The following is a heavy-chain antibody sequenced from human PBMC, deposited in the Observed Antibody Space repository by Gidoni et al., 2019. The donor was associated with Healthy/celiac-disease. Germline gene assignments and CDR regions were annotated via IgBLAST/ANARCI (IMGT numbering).Heavy chain of an antibody. V-gene: IGHV5-51*01. J-gene: IGHJ4*02. D-gene: IGHD1-26*01. CDR3: ARKWELLGVGDY. Sequence: EVQLVQSGAEAKKPGESLKISCTGSPYSFTSDWIGWVRQMPGKGLEWMGILYPGDSDTRYSPSFQGQVTISADKSISTAYLQWSSLKASDTAMYYCARKWELLGVGDYWGQGTLVTVSS. CDR1: PYSFTSDW. CDR2: LYPGDSDT.